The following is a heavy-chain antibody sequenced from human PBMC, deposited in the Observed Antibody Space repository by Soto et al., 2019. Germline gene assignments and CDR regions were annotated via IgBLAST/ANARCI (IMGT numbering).Heavy chain of an antibody. D-gene: IGHD2-8*01. Sequence: PGGSLRLSCAASGFTVSSNYMSWVRQAPGKGLERVSVIYINGGTNYLVSVKGRFTISRDNSKNMLFLQMNSLGAEDTALYYCVREQLYYNDVFGRPLNGFDMWGPGTMVTVSS. J-gene: IGHJ3*02. CDR1: GFTVSSNY. CDR3: VREQLYYNDVFGRPLNGFDM. V-gene: IGHV3-66*01. CDR2: IYINGGT.